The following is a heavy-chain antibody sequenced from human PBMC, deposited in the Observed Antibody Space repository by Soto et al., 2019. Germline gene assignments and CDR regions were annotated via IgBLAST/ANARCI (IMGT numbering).Heavy chain of an antibody. CDR2: IYYSGST. CDR1: GDSISEYY. Sequence: PSXTLSLTCTVSGDSISEYYWSWIRQPPGKGLEWIGYIYYSGSTNSNNPSLKSRVAISVDTSKNEFSLKLSSVTAADTAVYYCARHSSGTSFDPWGQGTLVTVSS. D-gene: IGHD3-10*01. V-gene: IGHV4-59*08. CDR3: ARHSSGTSFDP. J-gene: IGHJ5*02.